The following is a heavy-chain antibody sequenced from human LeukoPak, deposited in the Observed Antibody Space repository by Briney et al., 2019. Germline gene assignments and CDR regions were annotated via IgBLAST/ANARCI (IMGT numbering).Heavy chain of an antibody. V-gene: IGHV3-30-3*01. CDR3: ARDSRLAAGTDAFDI. CDR1: GFTFSSYA. CDR2: ISYDGSNK. J-gene: IGHJ3*02. D-gene: IGHD6-13*01. Sequence: GSLRLSCAASGFTFSSYAMHWVRQAPGKGLEWVAVISYDGSNKYYADSVKGRFTISRDNSKNTLYLQMNSLRAEDTAVYYCARDSRLAAGTDAFDIWGQGTMVTVSS.